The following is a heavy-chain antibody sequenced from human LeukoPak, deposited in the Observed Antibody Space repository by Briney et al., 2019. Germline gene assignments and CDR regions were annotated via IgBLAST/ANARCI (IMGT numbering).Heavy chain of an antibody. CDR3: ARHSMSLQQGYYFDY. Sequence: SETLSLTCTVSGGSISSSSYYWGWIRQPPGKGLEWIGSIYYSGSTYYNPSLKSRVTISVDTSKNQFFLKLSSVTAADTAVYYCARHSMSLQQGYYFDYWGQGTLVTVSS. J-gene: IGHJ4*02. CDR2: IYYSGST. D-gene: IGHD6-13*01. CDR1: GGSISSSSYY. V-gene: IGHV4-39*01.